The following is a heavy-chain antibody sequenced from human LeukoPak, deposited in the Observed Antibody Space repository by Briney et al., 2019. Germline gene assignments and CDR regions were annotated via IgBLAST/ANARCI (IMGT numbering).Heavy chain of an antibody. CDR2: IYHSGST. CDR3: ARGGKGYFDY. Sequence: SETLSLTCAVSGGSISSGGYSWSWIRQPPGEGLEWIGYIYHSGSTYYNPSLKSRVTISVDRSKNQFSLKLSSVTAADTAVYYCARGGKGYFDYWGQGTLVTVSS. CDR1: GGSISSGGYS. J-gene: IGHJ4*02. V-gene: IGHV4-30-2*01.